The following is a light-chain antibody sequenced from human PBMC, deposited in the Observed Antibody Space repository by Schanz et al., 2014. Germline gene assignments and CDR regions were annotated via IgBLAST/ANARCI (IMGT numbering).Light chain of an antibody. CDR2: RAS. CDR3: LQDGGYPLT. CDR1: QSVRSF. Sequence: EIVLTQSPATLSLSPGERATLSCRASQSVRSFLAWYQQKAGQAPRLLIYRASSRATGIPDRFSGSGSGTDFTLTISSLEPEDFATYYCLQDGGYPLTFGGGTKVEI. V-gene: IGKV3-11*01. J-gene: IGKJ4*01.